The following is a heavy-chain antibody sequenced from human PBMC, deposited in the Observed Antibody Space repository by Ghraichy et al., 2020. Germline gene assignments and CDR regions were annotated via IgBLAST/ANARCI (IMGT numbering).Heavy chain of an antibody. CDR3: ARGWNDFGVVIMPYGMDV. Sequence: LSLTCAASGFTFSSYWMSWVRQAPGKGLEWVANIKQDGSEKYYVDSVKGRFTISRDNAKNSLYLQMNSLRAEDTAVYYCARGWNDFGVVIMPYGMDVWGQGTTVTVSS. CDR1: GFTFSSYW. V-gene: IGHV3-7*03. CDR2: IKQDGSEK. J-gene: IGHJ6*02. D-gene: IGHD3-3*01.